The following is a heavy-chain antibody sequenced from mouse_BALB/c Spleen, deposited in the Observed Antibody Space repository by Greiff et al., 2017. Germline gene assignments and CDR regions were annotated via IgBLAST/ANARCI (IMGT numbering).Heavy chain of an antibody. D-gene: IGHD2-10*02. CDR1: GFTFSSYA. CDR3: ARQSMTYYFDY. V-gene: IGHV5-6-5*01. J-gene: IGHJ2*01. CDR2: ISSGGST. Sequence: DVQLVESGGGLVKPGGSLKLSCAASGFTFSSYAMSWVRQTPEKRLEWVASISSGGSTYYPDSVKGRFTISRDNARNTLYLQMSSLKSEDTAMYYCARQSMTYYFDYWGQGTTLTVSS.